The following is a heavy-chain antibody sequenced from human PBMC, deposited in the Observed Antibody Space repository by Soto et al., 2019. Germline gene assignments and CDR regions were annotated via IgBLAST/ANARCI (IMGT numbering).Heavy chain of an antibody. CDR3: ARSARGYSYGYFDY. J-gene: IGHJ4*02. V-gene: IGHV4-59*01. CDR1: GGSISNFY. CDR2: IYYSGST. Sequence: SETLSLTCTVSGGSISNFYWSWIRQPPGKGLEWIGYIYYSGSTNYNPSLKSRLTISVDTSKNQFSLKLSPVTAADTAVYYCARSARGYSYGYFDYWGQGTLVTVSS. D-gene: IGHD5-18*01.